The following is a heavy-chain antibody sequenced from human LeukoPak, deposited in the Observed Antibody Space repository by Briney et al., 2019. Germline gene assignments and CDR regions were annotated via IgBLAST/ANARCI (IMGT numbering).Heavy chain of an antibody. J-gene: IGHJ4*02. CDR2: IYYSGST. Sequence: SETLSLTCTVSGGSISSYYWSWIRQPPGKGLEWIGYIYYSGSTNYNPSLKSRVTISVDTSKNQFSLKLSSVTAADTAVYYCATLAVARTGPIDHWGQGTLVTVSS. CDR3: ATLAVARTGPIDH. CDR1: GGSISSYY. V-gene: IGHV4-59*01. D-gene: IGHD6-19*01.